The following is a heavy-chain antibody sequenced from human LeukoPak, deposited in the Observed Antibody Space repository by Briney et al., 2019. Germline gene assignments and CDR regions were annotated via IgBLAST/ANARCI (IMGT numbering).Heavy chain of an antibody. D-gene: IGHD5-12*01. Sequence: PGGSLRLSCAASGFAFSDYFMTWIRQAPGQGPEWVSYLSTNGATIYYADSVKGRFTISRDNAKDSLYLQMSSLTAEDTGVYYCARATESLRAIDYRGQGTLVTVSS. CDR1: GFAFSDYF. CDR3: ARATESLRAIDY. CDR2: LSTNGATI. J-gene: IGHJ4*02. V-gene: IGHV3-11*04.